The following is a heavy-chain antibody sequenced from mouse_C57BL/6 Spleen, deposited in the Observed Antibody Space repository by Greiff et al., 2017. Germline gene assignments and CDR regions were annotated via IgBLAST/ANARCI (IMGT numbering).Heavy chain of an antibody. CDR1: GFNIKDDY. Sequence: EVQLQQSGAELVRPGASVKLSCTASGFNIKDDYMHWVKQRPEQGLEWIGWIDPENGDTEYASKFQGKATITADTSSNTAYLQLSSLTSEDTAVYYCTTPIYYYGSSYDYWGQGTLVTVSA. D-gene: IGHD1-1*01. V-gene: IGHV14-4*01. CDR3: TTPIYYYGSSYDY. CDR2: IDPENGDT. J-gene: IGHJ3*01.